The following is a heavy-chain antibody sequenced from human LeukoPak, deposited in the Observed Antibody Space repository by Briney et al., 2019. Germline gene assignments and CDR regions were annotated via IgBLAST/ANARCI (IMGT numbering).Heavy chain of an antibody. CDR1: GDSVSSNSAA. D-gene: IGHD1-14*01. CDR2: TYYRSKWYN. Sequence: SQTLSLTCAISGDSVSSNSAAWNWIRQSPSRGLEWLGRTYYRSKWYNEYAVSVKSRITINPDTSKNQFYLQLNSVTPEDTAVYYCATGNGVNYGTYYFDYWGQGTLVTVSS. J-gene: IGHJ4*02. V-gene: IGHV6-1*01. CDR3: ATGNGVNYGTYYFDY.